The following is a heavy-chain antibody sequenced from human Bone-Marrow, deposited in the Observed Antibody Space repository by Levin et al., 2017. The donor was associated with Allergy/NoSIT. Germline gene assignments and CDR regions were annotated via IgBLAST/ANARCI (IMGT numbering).Heavy chain of an antibody. V-gene: IGHV1-2*02. CDR3: ARELERRMFTAFDI. Sequence: ASVKVSCKTSGYTFTDHYIHWVRQAPGQGLEWMGWINPNTGGTNYAQKFQGRVSMTRDTSITTAYMQLNSLTSDDTAVYYCARELERRMFTAFDIWGQGTMVTVSS. J-gene: IGHJ3*02. CDR2: INPNTGGT. CDR1: GYTFTDHY. D-gene: IGHD1-1*01.